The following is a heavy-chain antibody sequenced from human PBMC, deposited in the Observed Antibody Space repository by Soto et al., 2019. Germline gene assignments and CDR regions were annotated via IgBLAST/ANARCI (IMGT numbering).Heavy chain of an antibody. Sequence: QVQLQESGPGLVKPSQTLSLTCTVSGGSISSGDYYWSWIRQPPGKGLEWIGYIYYSGSTYYNPSLKSRITIPVDTSKNQSPIKLSLVTAADPAVYYWPRGRERRKAIDYGGQEPLVPVSP. CDR1: GGSISSGDYY. CDR2: IYYSGST. V-gene: IGHV4-30-4*01. J-gene: IGHJ4*02. CDR3: PRGRERRKAIDY. D-gene: IGHD1-1*01.